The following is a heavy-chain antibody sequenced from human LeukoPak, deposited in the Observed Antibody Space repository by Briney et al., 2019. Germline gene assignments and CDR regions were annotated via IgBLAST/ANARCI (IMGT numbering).Heavy chain of an antibody. J-gene: IGHJ6*03. CDR2: IIPIFGTA. CDR1: GGTFSSYA. CDR3: ARHYYYYYYYMDV. V-gene: IGHV1-69*06. Sequence: SVKVSCKASGGTFSSYAISWVRQAPGQVLEWIGGIIPIFGTANYAQKFQGRVTITADKSTSTAYMELSSLRSEDTAVYYCARHYYYYYYYMDVWGKGTTVTVSS.